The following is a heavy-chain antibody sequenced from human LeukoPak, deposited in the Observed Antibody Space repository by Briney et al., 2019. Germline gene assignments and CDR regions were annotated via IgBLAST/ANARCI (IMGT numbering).Heavy chain of an antibody. CDR1: GFSFRDYY. CDR2: ISTDSVFT. V-gene: IGHV3-11*05. CDR3: ARESRGTGDQ. Sequence: GGSLRLSCAASGFSFRDYYMSWIRQAPGKGLEWVSFISTDSVFTNYADPVKGRFTVSRDNAKNSLYLQLNSLRAEDTAVYYCARESRGTGDQWGQGTTVTVSS. D-gene: IGHD2-15*01. J-gene: IGHJ6*02.